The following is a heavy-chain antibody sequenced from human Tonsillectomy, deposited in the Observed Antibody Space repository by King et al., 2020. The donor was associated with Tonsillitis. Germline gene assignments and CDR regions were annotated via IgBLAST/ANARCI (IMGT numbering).Heavy chain of an antibody. J-gene: IGHJ4*02. Sequence: VQLVESGGGLVQPGESLRLSCAASGFTFIDYAMTWVRQVPGKGLVWLSGISGSGGSTYYAASVKGRFTISRDNSKNTLYLQMNSLRAEDTAVYYCAKDRPIDSRGWSADFDYWGQGTLVTVSS. CDR1: GFTFIDYA. CDR3: AKDRPIDSRGWSADFDY. V-gene: IGHV3-23*04. CDR2: ISGSGGST. D-gene: IGHD6-19*01.